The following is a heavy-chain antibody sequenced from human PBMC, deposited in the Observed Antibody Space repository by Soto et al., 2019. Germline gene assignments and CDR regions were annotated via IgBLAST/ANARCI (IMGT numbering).Heavy chain of an antibody. V-gene: IGHV4-34*01. CDR2: INHSGNN. D-gene: IGHD3-9*01. CDR1: GGSFSTYY. CDR3: ARGGSNDWQVAFDI. J-gene: IGHJ3*02. Sequence: SGTPSLTRVVSGGSFSTYYYNRIRPSPGKGLEWIGEINHSGNNNYSPSLKSRVTMSLDTSKNQFSLKLTSVTAADTAVYYCARGGSNDWQVAFDIWGQGTMVTVSS.